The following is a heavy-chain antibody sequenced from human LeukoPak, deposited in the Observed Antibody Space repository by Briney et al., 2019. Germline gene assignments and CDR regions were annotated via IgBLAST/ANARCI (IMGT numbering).Heavy chain of an antibody. D-gene: IGHD3-22*01. Sequence: PGGSLRLSCAASGFTFSSFSMNWVRQAPGKGLEWVSSISSSSSYIYYADSVKGRFTISRDNAKNSLYLQMNSLRAEDTAVCYCARDPQTAYYYDSSGYYHDYWGQGTLVTVSS. CDR3: ARDPQTAYYYDSSGYYHDY. J-gene: IGHJ4*02. V-gene: IGHV3-21*01. CDR1: GFTFSSFS. CDR2: ISSSSSYI.